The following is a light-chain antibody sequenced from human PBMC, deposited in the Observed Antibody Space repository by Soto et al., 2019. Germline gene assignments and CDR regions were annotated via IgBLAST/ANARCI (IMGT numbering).Light chain of an antibody. CDR1: SSNIGAGYD. Sequence: QSVLTQPPSVSGAPGQRVTISCTGGSSNIGAGYDVHWYQQLPGTAPKLLIYRNTNRPSGVPDRFSGSRSATSASLAITGLQAEDEADYYCRSYAGTGTWIFGGGTKLTVL. V-gene: IGLV1-40*01. J-gene: IGLJ2*01. CDR2: RNT. CDR3: RSYAGTGTWI.